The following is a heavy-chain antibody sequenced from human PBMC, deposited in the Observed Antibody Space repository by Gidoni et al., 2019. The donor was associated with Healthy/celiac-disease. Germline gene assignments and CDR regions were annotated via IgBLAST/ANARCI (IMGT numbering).Heavy chain of an antibody. V-gene: IGHV4-34*01. CDR3: ARGWGATVTRSPDFDY. CDR2: INHSGST. Sequence: QVQLQQWGAGLLKPSETLSLTCAVYGGSFSGYYWSWIRQPPGKGLEWIGEINHSGSTNYNPSLKSRVTISLDTSKNQFSLKLSSVTAADTAVYYCARGWGATVTRSPDFDYWGQGTLVTVSS. D-gene: IGHD4-17*01. CDR1: GGSFSGYY. J-gene: IGHJ4*02.